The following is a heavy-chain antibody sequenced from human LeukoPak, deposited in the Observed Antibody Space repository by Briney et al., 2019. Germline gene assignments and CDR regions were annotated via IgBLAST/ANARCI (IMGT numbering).Heavy chain of an antibody. CDR3: ASRYFDWSDAFDI. Sequence: SQTLSLTCAVSGGSISSGGYSWSWIRQPPGKGLEWIGYIYHSGSTYYNPSLKSRVTISVDRSKNQFSLKLSSVTAADTAVYYCASRYFDWSDAFDIWGQGTMVTVSS. CDR2: IYHSGST. CDR1: GGSISSGGYS. J-gene: IGHJ3*02. D-gene: IGHD3-9*01. V-gene: IGHV4-30-2*01.